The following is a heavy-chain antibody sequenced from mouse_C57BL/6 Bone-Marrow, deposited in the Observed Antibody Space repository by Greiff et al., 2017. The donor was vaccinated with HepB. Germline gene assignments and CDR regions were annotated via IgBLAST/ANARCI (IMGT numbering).Heavy chain of an antibody. J-gene: IGHJ4*01. D-gene: IGHD2-2*01. V-gene: IGHV3-8*01. Sequence: EVKLEESGPGLAKPSQTLSLTCSVTGYSITSDYWNWIRKLPGNKLEYMGYISYSGSTYYNPSLKSRISITRDTSKNQYYLQLNSVTTEDTATYYCARLRSTMVTTWGYAMDYWGQGTSVTVSS. CDR2: ISYSGST. CDR1: GYSITSDY. CDR3: ARLRSTMVTTWGYAMDY.